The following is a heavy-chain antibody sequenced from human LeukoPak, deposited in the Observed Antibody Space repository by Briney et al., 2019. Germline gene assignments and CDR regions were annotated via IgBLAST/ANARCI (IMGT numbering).Heavy chain of an antibody. CDR3: ARASYLIAC. J-gene: IGHJ4*01. V-gene: IGHV4-30-2*01. Sequence: SETLSLTCAVSGGSISSGGYSWSWIRQPPGKGLEWIGYIYHSGGTHYNPSLKSRVTISVDRSKNQFSLKLSAVTAADTPVYSCARASYLIACWRQASLVT. D-gene: IGHD2-8*01. CDR2: IYHSGGT. CDR1: GGSISSGGYS.